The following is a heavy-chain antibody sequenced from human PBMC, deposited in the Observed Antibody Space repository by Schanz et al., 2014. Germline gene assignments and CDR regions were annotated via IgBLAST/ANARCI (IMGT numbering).Heavy chain of an antibody. D-gene: IGHD1-7*01. V-gene: IGHV3-7*01. CDR3: AMGGYQLHH. CDR1: GFGFDDYA. CDR2: IGYDGSEK. Sequence: EVQLLESGGGLVQPGGSLRLSCAASGFGFDDYAMSWVRQAPGKGLEWVANIGYDGSEKYYVDSVKGRFTISRDNAENTLYLQMNSLRVEDTAVYYCAMGGYQLHHWGQGTLVTVSS. J-gene: IGHJ4*02.